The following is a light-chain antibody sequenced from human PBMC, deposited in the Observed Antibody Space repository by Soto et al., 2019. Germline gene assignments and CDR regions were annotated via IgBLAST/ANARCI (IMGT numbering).Light chain of an antibody. J-gene: IGLJ3*02. CDR2: EVI. Sequence: QSALTQPPSASGSPGQSVTISCTGSSSDVGGYNYVSWYQQHPGKAPKLMIYEVIKRPSGVPDRFSGSKSGNTASLAVSGLKAEDEAVYYCSSYAGSNNLVFGGGTKLTVL. CDR1: SSDVGGYNY. CDR3: SSYAGSNNLV. V-gene: IGLV2-8*01.